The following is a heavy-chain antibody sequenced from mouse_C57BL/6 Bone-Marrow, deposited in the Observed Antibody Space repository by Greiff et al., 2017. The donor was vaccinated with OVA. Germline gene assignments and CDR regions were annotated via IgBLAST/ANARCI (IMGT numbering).Heavy chain of an antibody. Sequence: QVHVKQPGAELVKPGASVKLSCKASGYTFTSYWMHWVKQRPGQGLEWIGMIHPNSGSTNYNEKFKSKATLTVDKSSSTAYMQLSSLTSEDSAVYYCARFITTVVVDYWGQGTTLTVSS. D-gene: IGHD1-1*01. J-gene: IGHJ2*01. CDR3: ARFITTVVVDY. CDR1: GYTFTSYW. V-gene: IGHV1-64*01. CDR2: IHPNSGST.